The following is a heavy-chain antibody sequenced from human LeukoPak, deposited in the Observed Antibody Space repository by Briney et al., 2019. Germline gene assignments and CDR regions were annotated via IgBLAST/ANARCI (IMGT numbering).Heavy chain of an antibody. J-gene: IGHJ4*02. V-gene: IGHV3-23*01. CDR3: AKDVVVTAHRALDY. Sequence: GGSLRLSCAASGFTFSTYAMSWVRQAPGKGLEWVSAISGSGGTTYYADSVKGRFTISRDNSQNTLYLQMNSLRAEDTAVYYCAKDVVVTAHRALDYWGQGTLVTVSS. CDR2: ISGSGGTT. CDR1: GFTFSTYA. D-gene: IGHD2-21*02.